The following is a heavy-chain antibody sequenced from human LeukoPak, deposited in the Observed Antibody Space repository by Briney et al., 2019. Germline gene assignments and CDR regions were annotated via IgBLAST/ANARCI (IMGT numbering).Heavy chain of an antibody. CDR2: ISGSGSST. CDR3: AREPGYDSSGCFDY. D-gene: IGHD3-22*01. Sequence: PGGSLRLSCAASGFTFSSYAMSWVRQAPGKGLEWVSAISGSGSSTYYADSAKGRFTISRDNSKNTLYLQMNSLRAEDTAVYYCAREPGYDSSGCFDYWGQGTLVTVSS. J-gene: IGHJ4*02. CDR1: GFTFSSYA. V-gene: IGHV3-23*01.